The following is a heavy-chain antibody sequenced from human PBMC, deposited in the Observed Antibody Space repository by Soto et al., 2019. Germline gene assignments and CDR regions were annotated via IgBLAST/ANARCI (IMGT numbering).Heavy chain of an antibody. CDR1: GGTFCSYA. J-gene: IGHJ3*02. V-gene: IGHV1-69*13. Sequence: SVKVSCKASGGTFCSYAISWVRQAPGQELEGMGGIIPIFGTANYAQKFQGRVTISADESTSTAYMELSSLRSEETPGYYCAKNKGDAFDIWRQGIMVTV. CDR2: IIPIFGTA. CDR3: AKNKGDAFDI.